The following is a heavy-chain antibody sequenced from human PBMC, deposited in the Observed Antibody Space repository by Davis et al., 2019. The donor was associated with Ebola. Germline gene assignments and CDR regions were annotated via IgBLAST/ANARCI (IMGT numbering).Heavy chain of an antibody. CDR1: GGTFTSYA. V-gene: IGHV1-3*01. Sequence: ASVKVSCKASGGTFTSYAMHWVRQAPGQRLEWMGWINAGNGNTKYSQKFQGRVTITRDTSASTAYMELSSLRSEDTAVYYCARSKETTVTPFDYWGQGTLVTVSS. D-gene: IGHD4-17*01. CDR2: INAGNGNT. CDR3: ARSKETTVTPFDY. J-gene: IGHJ4*02.